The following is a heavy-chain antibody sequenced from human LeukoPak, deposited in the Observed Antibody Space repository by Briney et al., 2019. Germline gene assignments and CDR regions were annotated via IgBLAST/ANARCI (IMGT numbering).Heavy chain of an antibody. J-gene: IGHJ4*02. V-gene: IGHV3-23*01. CDR2: MSGSGGST. CDR3: AKWDCVAISCYSHLDY. CDR1: GFTFGSYA. Sequence: GGSLRLPCAASGFTFGSYAMYWVRQAPGKGLEWVSGMSGSGGSTLYADSVKGRFTISRDNPKNALFLQMHSLRADDAAEYYCAKWDCVAISCYSHLDYWGQGTPVTVSS. D-gene: IGHD2-15*01.